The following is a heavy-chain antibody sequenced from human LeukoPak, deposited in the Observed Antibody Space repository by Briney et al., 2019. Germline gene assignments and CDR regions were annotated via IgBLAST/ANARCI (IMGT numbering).Heavy chain of an antibody. V-gene: IGHV1-18*01. J-gene: IGHJ6*03. CDR1: GYTFTSYG. D-gene: IGHD3-10*01. Sequence: GASVKVSCKASGYTFTSYGISWVRQAPGQGLEWMGWISAYNGNTNYAQKPQGRVTMTTDTSTSTAYKELRSLRSDDTAVYYCARGAPITMVRGPYLYYYYMDAWGKGTTVTVSS. CDR3: ARGAPITMVRGPYLYYYYMDA. CDR2: ISAYNGNT.